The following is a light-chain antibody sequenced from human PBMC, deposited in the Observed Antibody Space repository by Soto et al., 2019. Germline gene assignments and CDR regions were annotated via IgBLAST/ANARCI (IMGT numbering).Light chain of an antibody. CDR3: ATWDDSLNGYV. V-gene: IGLV2-14*02. Sequence: QSALTQPASVSGSPGQSLTISCTGTSSDVGYYDLVSWYQHHPGKAPKLIIFEGSKRPSGVPDRFSGSSSGTSASLAISGLRSEYESDYYWATWDDSLNGYVFGTGTKVTVL. CDR1: SSDVGYYDL. CDR2: EGS. J-gene: IGLJ1*01.